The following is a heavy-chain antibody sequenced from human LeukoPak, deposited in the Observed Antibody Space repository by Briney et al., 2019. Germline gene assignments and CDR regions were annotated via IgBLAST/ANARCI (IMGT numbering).Heavy chain of an antibody. CDR3: NVRWGPNSDY. Sequence: PGGSLRLSCAASGFTFSTFWMHWVRQTPGKGLVWVSRISSDGSTTHYADSVKGRFTISRDNAKNTLFLHMNSLRAEDTAVYYCNVRWGPNSDYWGQGTLVTVSS. J-gene: IGHJ4*02. D-gene: IGHD7-27*01. V-gene: IGHV3-74*01. CDR1: GFTFSTFW. CDR2: ISSDGSTT.